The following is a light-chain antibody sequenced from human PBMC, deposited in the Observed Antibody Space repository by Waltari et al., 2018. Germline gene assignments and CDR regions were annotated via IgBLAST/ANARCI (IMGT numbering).Light chain of an antibody. CDR2: RNN. Sequence: QSVLTQPPSASGTPGQRVTIACSGSRSNIGNKYVYWYQQLPGPAPKLLIYRNNQRPSGVPARFSGSKSGTSASLAISGLRSEDEADYYCAVWDDSLSGRVFGGGTKVTVL. CDR1: RSNIGNKY. V-gene: IGLV1-47*01. CDR3: AVWDDSLSGRV. J-gene: IGLJ3*02.